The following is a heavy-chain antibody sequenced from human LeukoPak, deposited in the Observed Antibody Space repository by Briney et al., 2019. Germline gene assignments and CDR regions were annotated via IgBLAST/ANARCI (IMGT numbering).Heavy chain of an antibody. CDR1: GGSFSGYY. V-gene: IGHV4-34*01. CDR3: ARRYYYGSGSYPYYYYYYMDV. Sequence: SETLSLTGAVYGGSFSGYYWSWIRQPPGKGLEWIGEINHSGSTDYNPSLKSRVTISVDTSKNQFSLKLSSVTAADTAVYYCARRYYYGSGSYPYYYYYYMDVWGKGTTVTVSS. D-gene: IGHD3-10*01. J-gene: IGHJ6*03. CDR2: INHSGST.